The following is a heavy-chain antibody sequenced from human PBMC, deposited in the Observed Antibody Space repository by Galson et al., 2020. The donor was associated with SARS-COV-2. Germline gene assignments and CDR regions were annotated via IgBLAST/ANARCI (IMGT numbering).Heavy chain of an antibody. CDR1: GFTFSNYW. CDR2: INSDGSST. J-gene: IGHJ4*02. V-gene: IGHV3-74*01. D-gene: IGHD2-15*01. Sequence: ALHGESLKISCTASGFTFSNYWMHWVRQAPGKGLVWVSRINSDGSSTTYADSVRGRFTFSRDNAENTLYLQMNSLRAEDTAVYYCARAGVSGGSFYYWGQGTLVTVSS. CDR3: ARAGVSGGSFYY.